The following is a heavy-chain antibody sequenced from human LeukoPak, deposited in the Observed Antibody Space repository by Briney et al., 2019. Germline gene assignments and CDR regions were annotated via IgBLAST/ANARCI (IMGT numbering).Heavy chain of an antibody. Sequence: PGGSLRLSCAACGFTFRNYCLSWVRQAPGKGLEWVAKLNQDGSEKYYVDSVKGRFNISRDSAKNSLYLQMNSLRAEDRAVYYCARDGVVVAATFYYYGMDVWGQGTTVTVSS. J-gene: IGHJ6*02. V-gene: IGHV3-7*03. CDR2: LNQDGSEK. CDR1: GFTFRNYC. D-gene: IGHD2-15*01. CDR3: ARDGVVVAATFYYYGMDV.